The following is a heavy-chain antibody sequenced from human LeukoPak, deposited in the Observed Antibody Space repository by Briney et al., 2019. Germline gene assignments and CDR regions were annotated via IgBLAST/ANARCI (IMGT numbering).Heavy chain of an antibody. CDR3: ARTPAPDGYNYKDDAFDI. Sequence: ASVKVSCKASGYTFTSYGISWVRQAPGQGLEWMGWISAYNGNTNYAQKLQGRVTMTTDTSTSTAYMELRSLRSDDTAVYYCARTPAPDGYNYKDDAFDIWGQGTMVTVSS. J-gene: IGHJ3*02. CDR1: GYTFTSYG. D-gene: IGHD5-24*01. CDR2: ISAYNGNT. V-gene: IGHV1-18*01.